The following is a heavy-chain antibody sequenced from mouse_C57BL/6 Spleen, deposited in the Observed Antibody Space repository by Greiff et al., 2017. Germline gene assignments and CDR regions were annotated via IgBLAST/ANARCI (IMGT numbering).Heavy chain of an antibody. J-gene: IGHJ4*01. CDR3: ARDAIYDGYHDAMDY. Sequence: EVKLVESGGGLVQSGRSLRLSCATSGFTFSDFYMEWVRQAPGKGLEWIAASRNKANDYTTEYSSSVKGRFIVYRDTSQSILYLQMNALRAEDTAIYYCARDAIYDGYHDAMDYWGQGTSVTVSS. D-gene: IGHD2-3*01. CDR1: GFTFSDFY. V-gene: IGHV7-1*01. CDR2: SRNKANDYTT.